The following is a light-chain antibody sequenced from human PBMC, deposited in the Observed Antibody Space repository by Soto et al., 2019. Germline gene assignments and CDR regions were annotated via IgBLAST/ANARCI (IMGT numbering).Light chain of an antibody. Sequence: DIVMTQSPDSLAVSLGERATINCKSSQSVLYSTNNKNYLAWYQQKPGQPPKLLIHWASTRESGVPDRFSGSGSGTDFTLTISSLQAEDAAVYYCHQYYDTPLTFGGGTKLEIK. CDR1: QSVLYSTNNKNY. J-gene: IGKJ4*01. V-gene: IGKV4-1*01. CDR3: HQYYDTPLT. CDR2: WAS.